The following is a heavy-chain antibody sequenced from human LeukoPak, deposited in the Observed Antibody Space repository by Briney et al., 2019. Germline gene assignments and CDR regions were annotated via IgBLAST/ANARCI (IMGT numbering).Heavy chain of an antibody. V-gene: IGHV3-43D*03. CDR1: GFTFDDYA. CDR3: AKGRGDYYESSGYWTVDY. Sequence: PGGSLRLSCAASGFTFDDYAMQWVRRAPGKGLEWVSLISWDGGSTYYADSVKGRFTISRDKSKNSLYLQMNSLRADDTALYYCAKGRGDYYESSGYWTVDYWGQGTLVTVSS. D-gene: IGHD3-22*01. CDR2: ISWDGGST. J-gene: IGHJ4*02.